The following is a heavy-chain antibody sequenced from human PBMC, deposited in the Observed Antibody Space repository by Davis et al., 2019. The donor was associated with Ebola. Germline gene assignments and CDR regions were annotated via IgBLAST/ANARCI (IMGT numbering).Heavy chain of an antibody. CDR2: ISWNSGSI. V-gene: IGHV3-9*01. D-gene: IGHD3-22*01. CDR3: AKDIRVFYYDSSGYEAKNGGFDY. CDR1: GFTFDDYA. Sequence: GGSLRLFCAASGFTFDDYAMHWVRQAPGKGLEWVSGISWNSGSIGYADSVKGRFTISRDNAKNSLSLQMNSLRAEDTALYYCAKDIRVFYYDSSGYEAKNGGFDYWGQGTLVTVSS. J-gene: IGHJ4*02.